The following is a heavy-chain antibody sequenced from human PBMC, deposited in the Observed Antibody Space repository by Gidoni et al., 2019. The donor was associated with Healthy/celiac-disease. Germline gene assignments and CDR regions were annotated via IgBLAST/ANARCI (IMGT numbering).Heavy chain of an antibody. CDR2: IKSKTDGGTT. D-gene: IGHD3-22*01. Sequence: EVQLVESGGGLVKPGGALRLFCGASGFTFRNAWMSWGRQAPGKGLEWVGRIKSKTDGGTTDYAAPVKGRFTISRDDSKNTLYLQMNSLKTEDTAVYYCTTDLPHYYDSSGYSYWGQGTLVTVSS. V-gene: IGHV3-15*01. CDR3: TTDLPHYYDSSGYSY. J-gene: IGHJ4*02. CDR1: GFTFRNAW.